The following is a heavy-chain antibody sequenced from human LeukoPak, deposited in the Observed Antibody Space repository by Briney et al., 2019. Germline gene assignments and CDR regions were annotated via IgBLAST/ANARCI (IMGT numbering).Heavy chain of an antibody. J-gene: IGHJ6*04. V-gene: IGHV3-21*01. CDR2: ISSSSSYI. CDR3: AGTYYYYNGMDV. CDR1: GFTFSSYS. Sequence: GGSLRLSCAASGFTFSSYSMNWVRQAPGKGLEWVSFISSSSSYIYYADSVKGRFTISRDNAKNSLYLQMNSQRAEDTAVYYCAGTYYYYNGMDVWGKGTTVTVSS.